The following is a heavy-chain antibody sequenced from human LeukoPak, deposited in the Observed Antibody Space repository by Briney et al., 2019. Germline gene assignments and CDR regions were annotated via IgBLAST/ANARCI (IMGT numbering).Heavy chain of an antibody. CDR3: ARGRGDYYDCSGYYPPRYFDY. CDR1: SGSFSGYY. V-gene: IGHV4-34*01. CDR2: INHSGST. J-gene: IGHJ4*02. D-gene: IGHD3-22*01. Sequence: PSETLSLTCAVYSGSFSGYYWSWIRQPPGKGLEWIGEINHSGSTNYNPSLKSRVTISVDTSKNQFSLKLSSVTAADTAVYYCARGRGDYYDCSGYYPPRYFDYWGQGTLVTVSS.